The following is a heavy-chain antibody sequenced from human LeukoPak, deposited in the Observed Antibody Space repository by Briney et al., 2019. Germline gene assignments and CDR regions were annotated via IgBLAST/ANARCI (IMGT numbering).Heavy chain of an antibody. CDR3: ARGSSWYMVRWFDP. D-gene: IGHD6-13*01. J-gene: IGHJ5*02. CDR2: ISSSGSTI. Sequence: GGSLRLSCAASGFTSSSYEMNWVRQAPGKGLEWVSYISSSGSTIYYADSVKGRFTISRDNAKNSLYLQMNSLRAEDTAVYYCARGSSWYMVRWFDPWGQGTLVTVSS. CDR1: GFTSSSYE. V-gene: IGHV3-48*03.